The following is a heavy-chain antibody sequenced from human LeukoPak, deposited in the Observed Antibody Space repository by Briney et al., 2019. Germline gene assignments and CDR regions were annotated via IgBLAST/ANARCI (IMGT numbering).Heavy chain of an antibody. J-gene: IGHJ3*02. CDR2: ISAYNGNT. CDR3: ATDVYSSRSAFDI. D-gene: IGHD6-13*01. Sequence: ASVKVSCKASGYTFTSYGISWVRQAPGQGLEWMGWISAYNGNTNYAQKLQGRVTMTEDTSTDTAYMELSSLRSEDTAVYYCATDVYSSRSAFDIWGQGTMVTVSS. V-gene: IGHV1-18*01. CDR1: GYTFTSYG.